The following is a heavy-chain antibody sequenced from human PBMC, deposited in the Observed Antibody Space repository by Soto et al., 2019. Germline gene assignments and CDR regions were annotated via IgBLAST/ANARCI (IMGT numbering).Heavy chain of an antibody. V-gene: IGHV3-73*01. CDR2: IRSKANSYAT. CDR3: TTKYYYDSSGDYYAFDI. J-gene: IGHJ3*02. CDR1: GFTFSGSS. Sequence: LSCSASGFTFSGSSMHWVRQASGKGLEWVGRIRSKANSYATAYAASVKGRFTISRDDSKNTAYLQMNSLKTEDTAVYYCTTKYYYDSSGDYYAFDIWSQGTRATVS. D-gene: IGHD3-22*01.